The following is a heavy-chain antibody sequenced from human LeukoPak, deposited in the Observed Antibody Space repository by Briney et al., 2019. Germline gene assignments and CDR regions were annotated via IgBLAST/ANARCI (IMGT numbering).Heavy chain of an antibody. V-gene: IGHV4-59*01. Sequence: KPSETLSLTCTVPGNSISSFFWSWIRQPPGKGPEWIGYIYYSGSTNYNPSLKSRVTISVDTSKNQFSLKLSSVTAADTAVYYCARLRDSDSSGWPYYYGMDVWGQGTTVTVSS. CDR2: IYYSGST. CDR3: ARLRDSDSSGWPYYYGMDV. J-gene: IGHJ6*02. CDR1: GNSISSFF. D-gene: IGHD6-19*01.